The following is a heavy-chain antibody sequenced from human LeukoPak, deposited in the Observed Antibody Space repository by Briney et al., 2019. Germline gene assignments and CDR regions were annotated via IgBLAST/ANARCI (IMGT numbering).Heavy chain of an antibody. D-gene: IGHD3-10*01. CDR2: INHSGST. V-gene: IGHV4-34*01. CDR1: GGSFSGYY. CDR3: ARTPRGYYYYMDV. Sequence: PSETLSLTCAVYGGSFSGYYWSWIRQPPGKGLEWIGEINHSGSTNYNPSLKSRVTISVDTSKNQFSLNLSSVTAADTAVYYCARTPRGYYYYMDVWGKGTTVTVSS. J-gene: IGHJ6*03.